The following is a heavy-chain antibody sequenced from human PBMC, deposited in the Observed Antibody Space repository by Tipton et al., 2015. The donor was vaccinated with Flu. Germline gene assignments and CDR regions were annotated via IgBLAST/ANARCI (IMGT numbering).Heavy chain of an antibody. Sequence: TLSLTCVVSGDSISSDYFWGWFRQPPGKGLEWIPTIHRCGTTYYNSSLKSRVTISIDTAKNQFSQRLSSVTAADTAVYYCARSTYYYGSGSADYWGQGTLVTVSS. CDR3: ARSTYYYGSGSADY. CDR1: GDSISSDYF. J-gene: IGHJ4*02. CDR2: IHRCGTT. V-gene: IGHV4-38-2*01. D-gene: IGHD3-10*01.